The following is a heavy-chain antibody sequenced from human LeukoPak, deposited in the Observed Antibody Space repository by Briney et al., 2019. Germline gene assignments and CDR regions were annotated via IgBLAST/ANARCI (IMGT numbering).Heavy chain of an antibody. CDR3: VKAPGRDGYNSGDY. D-gene: IGHD5-24*01. J-gene: IGHJ4*02. V-gene: IGHV3-48*02. CDR2: ISSSSSLI. CDR1: GFTFSNYG. Sequence: SGGSLRLSCAASGFTFSNYGMNWVRQAPGKGLEWLSYISSSSSLIYYADSVKGRFTISRDNAKNTLYLQMNSLRDEDTAVYYCVKAPGRDGYNSGDYWGQGTLVTVSS.